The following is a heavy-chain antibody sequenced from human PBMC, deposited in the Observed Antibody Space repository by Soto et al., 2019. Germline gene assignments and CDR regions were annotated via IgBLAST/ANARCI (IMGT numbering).Heavy chain of an antibody. CDR3: ARSIRGPRRFNGMDV. J-gene: IGHJ6*02. Sequence: SGPTLVNPTEALTLTCTFSGFSLTSPGMCVSWIRQPPGKALEWLALIERDDDDKYYSTSLKTRLTISKDTRKNQVVLTMANMDPADTGTYYCARSIRGPRRFNGMDVWGQGTTVTVSS. CDR2: IERDDDDK. D-gene: IGHD1-20*01. CDR1: GFSLTSPGMC. V-gene: IGHV2-70*13.